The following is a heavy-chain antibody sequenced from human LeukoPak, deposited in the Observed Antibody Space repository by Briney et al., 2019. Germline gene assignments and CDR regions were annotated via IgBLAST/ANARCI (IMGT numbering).Heavy chain of an antibody. CDR1: GGSFSGYY. D-gene: IGHD2-15*01. Sequence: PSETLSLTCAVYGGSFSGYYWSWIRQPPGKGLEWIGEINHSGSTNYNPSLKSRVTISVDTSKYQFSLKLSSVTAADTAVYYCARGHRLPGRYWGQGTLVTVSS. CDR2: INHSGST. CDR3: ARGHRLPGRY. V-gene: IGHV4-34*01. J-gene: IGHJ4*02.